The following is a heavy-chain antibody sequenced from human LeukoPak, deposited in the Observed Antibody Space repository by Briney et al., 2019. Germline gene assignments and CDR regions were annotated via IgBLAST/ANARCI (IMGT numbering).Heavy chain of an antibody. CDR1: GFTFSNYR. J-gene: IGHJ4*02. Sequence: GGSLRLSCAASGFTFSNYRMNWVRQAPGEGLEWVSSISRSSTYIYYADSVKGRFTISRDNAKNSLYLQMNSLRAEDTPVYYCAREGDGYNEFDYWGQGTLVTVSS. D-gene: IGHD5-24*01. V-gene: IGHV3-21*01. CDR2: ISRSSTYI. CDR3: AREGDGYNEFDY.